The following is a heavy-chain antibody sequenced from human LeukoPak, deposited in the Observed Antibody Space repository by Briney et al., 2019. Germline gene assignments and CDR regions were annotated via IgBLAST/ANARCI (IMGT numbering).Heavy chain of an antibody. CDR3: AIRNYYDSSGYFSWFDP. CDR1: GGSISSSSYY. CDR2: IYCSEST. V-gene: IGHV4-39*02. D-gene: IGHD3-22*01. Sequence: SSETLSLTCTVSGGSISSSSYYWGWIRQPPGKGLEGFGRIYCSESTYYTPSPKSRVTISVDTSKNHFSLKLSSVTAADTAVYYCAIRNYYDSSGYFSWFDPWGQGTLVTVSS. J-gene: IGHJ5*02.